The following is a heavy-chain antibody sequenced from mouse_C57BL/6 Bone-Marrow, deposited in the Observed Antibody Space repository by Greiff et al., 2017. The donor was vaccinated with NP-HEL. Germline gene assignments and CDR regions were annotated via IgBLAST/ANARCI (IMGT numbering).Heavy chain of an antibody. J-gene: IGHJ2*01. CDR2: IYPGDGDT. V-gene: IGHV1-82*01. CDR1: GYAFSSSW. D-gene: IGHD1-1*01. Sequence: LQESGPELVKPGASVKISCKASGYAFSSSWMNWVKQRPGKGLEWIGRIYPGDGDTNYNGKFKGKATLTADKSSSTAYMQLSSLTSEDSAVYFCAYYGSLDYWGQGTTLTVSS. CDR3: AYYGSLDY.